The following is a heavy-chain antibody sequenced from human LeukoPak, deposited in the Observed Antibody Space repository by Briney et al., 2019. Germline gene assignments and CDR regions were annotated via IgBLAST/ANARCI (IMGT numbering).Heavy chain of an antibody. Sequence: GGSLRLSCAASGFTFSSFGMHWVRQAPGKGLEWVAVIWYDAGNKYYADSVKGRFTISRDNSKNTLFLQMNSLRDDDTAVYYCVRGVGVSRFNYFDPWGQGTLVIVSS. D-gene: IGHD6-13*01. V-gene: IGHV3-33*01. CDR2: IWYDAGNK. CDR1: GFTFSSFG. J-gene: IGHJ5*02. CDR3: VRGVGVSRFNYFDP.